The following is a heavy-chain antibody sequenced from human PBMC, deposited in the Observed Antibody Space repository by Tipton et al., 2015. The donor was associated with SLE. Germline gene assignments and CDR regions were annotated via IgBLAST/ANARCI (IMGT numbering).Heavy chain of an antibody. J-gene: IGHJ6*03. CDR3: ASIGPIYYYYFYMDV. CDR2: IHDSGDV. Sequence: GLVKPSETLSLFCGVNEGSVSGFYWTWIRQPPGKGLEWIGDIHDSGDVHYNTSLKSRVTISVDTSKNQFSLKLSSVTAADTAVYYCASIGPIYYYYFYMDVWGKGSTVTVSS. V-gene: IGHV4-34*01. CDR1: EGSVSGFY.